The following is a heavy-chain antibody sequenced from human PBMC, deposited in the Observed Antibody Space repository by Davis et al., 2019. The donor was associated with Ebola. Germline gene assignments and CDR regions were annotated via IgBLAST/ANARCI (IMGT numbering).Heavy chain of an antibody. J-gene: IGHJ6*02. CDR2: ISGSGCST. D-gene: IGHD1-26*01. CDR1: GFTFRSNA. Sequence: GESLKISCAASGFTFRSNAMSWLRQAPGKGLEWVSAISGSGCSTYYADSVKGRFTISRDNSKNTLYLQMNSLRAEDTAVYYCAKTGGSYYYYGMDVWGQGTTVTVSS. CDR3: AKTGGSYYYYGMDV. V-gene: IGHV3-23*01.